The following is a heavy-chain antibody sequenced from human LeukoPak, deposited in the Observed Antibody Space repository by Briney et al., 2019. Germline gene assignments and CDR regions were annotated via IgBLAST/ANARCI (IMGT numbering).Heavy chain of an antibody. V-gene: IGHV4-4*02. J-gene: IGHJ6*04. Sequence: SETLSLTCAVSGVTISSSNWKSWLRQPPGKVLEWLGESYHSRSTYYTPSLKGRFTISGDNSKNQFSLKLSSVTAADTAVYYCARSYDILTGPSGATYGMDVWGKGTTVTVSS. CDR1: GVTISSSNW. CDR2: SYHSRST. CDR3: ARSYDILTGPSGATYGMDV. D-gene: IGHD3-9*01.